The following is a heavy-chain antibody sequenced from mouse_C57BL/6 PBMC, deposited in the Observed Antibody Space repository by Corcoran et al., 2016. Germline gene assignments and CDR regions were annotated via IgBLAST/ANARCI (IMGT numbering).Heavy chain of an antibody. CDR1: GYTFTDYY. CDR3: ARWSAYYYGSSPYYFDY. CDR2: IFPGSGST. V-gene: IGHV1-75*01. Sequence: QVQLQQSGPELVKPGASVKISCKASGYTFTDYYINWVKQRPGQGLEWIGWIFPGSGSTYYNEKFKGKATLTVDKSSSTAYMLLSSLTSEDSAVYFCARWSAYYYGSSPYYFDYWGQGTTLTVSS. D-gene: IGHD1-1*01. J-gene: IGHJ2*01.